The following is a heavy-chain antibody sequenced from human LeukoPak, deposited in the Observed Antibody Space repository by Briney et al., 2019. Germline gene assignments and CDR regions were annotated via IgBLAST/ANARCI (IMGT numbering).Heavy chain of an antibody. J-gene: IGHJ4*02. CDR2: ISSTGRTK. CDR3: ARENGDYGVPFDF. V-gene: IGHV3-48*03. Sequence: GGSLRLSCAGSGFTFSNYEMNWVRQAPVKGLEWISYISSTGRTKYYADSVKGRFTVSRDNAKTSLYLQMSSLRTEDTAVYYCARENGDYGVPFDFWGQGTLVAVSS. D-gene: IGHD4/OR15-4a*01. CDR1: GFTFSNYE.